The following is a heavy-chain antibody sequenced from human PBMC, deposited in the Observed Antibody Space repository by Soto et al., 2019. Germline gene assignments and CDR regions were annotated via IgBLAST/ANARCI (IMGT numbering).Heavy chain of an antibody. J-gene: IGHJ4*02. CDR3: ARGPFYGSS. D-gene: IGHD6-13*01. CDR1: VFTFSTSP. V-gene: IGHV3-64D*06. CDR2: ISPTGGTT. Sequence: GALRLSCSASVFTFSTSPMHWVRQAPGKGLEYVSAISPTGGTTYYADSLKGRFTTSRDNSKSTLYLHMSSLRTEDTAVYYCARGPFYGSSWGQGP.